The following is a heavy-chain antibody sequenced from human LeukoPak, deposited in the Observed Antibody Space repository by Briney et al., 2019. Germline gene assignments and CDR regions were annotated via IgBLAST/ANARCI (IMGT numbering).Heavy chain of an antibody. Sequence: GGSLRLSCAASGFTFSDYAMHWVRQAPGKGLEWVAVISYDGSNKYYGDSVKGRFTISRDNSKNTLFLQMNSLRAEDTAVYFCARGYSTSWSNWFDPWGQGTLVTVSS. CDR3: ARGYSTSWSNWFDP. CDR2: ISYDGSNK. V-gene: IGHV3-30*04. J-gene: IGHJ5*02. CDR1: GFTFSDYA. D-gene: IGHD6-13*01.